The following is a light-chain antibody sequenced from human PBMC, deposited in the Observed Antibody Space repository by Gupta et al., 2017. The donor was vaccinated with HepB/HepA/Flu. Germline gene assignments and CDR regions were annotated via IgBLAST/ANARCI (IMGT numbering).Light chain of an antibody. J-gene: IGKJ1*01. Sequence: IQMTPSPSTLSASVGDRVTITCRATQSISSWLAWYQQKPGKAPKVLIYKASNLESGVPSRFSGSGSGTEFTLTISSLQPDDFATYYCQQYNDYSWTFGQGTKVEI. CDR3: QQYNDYSWT. V-gene: IGKV1-5*03. CDR1: QSISSW. CDR2: KAS.